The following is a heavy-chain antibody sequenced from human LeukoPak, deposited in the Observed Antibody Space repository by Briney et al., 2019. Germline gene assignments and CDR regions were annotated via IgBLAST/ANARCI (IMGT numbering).Heavy chain of an antibody. CDR1: GFTFSSYG. CDR2: ISGSGGST. J-gene: IGHJ6*02. D-gene: IGHD1-1*01. V-gene: IGHV3-23*01. Sequence: GRSLRLSCAASGFTFSSYGMHWVRQAPGKGLEWVSAISGSGGSTYYADSVKGRFTISRDNSKNTLYLQMNSLRAEDTAVYYCAKEENGYYGMDVWGQGTTVTVSS. CDR3: AKEENGYYGMDV.